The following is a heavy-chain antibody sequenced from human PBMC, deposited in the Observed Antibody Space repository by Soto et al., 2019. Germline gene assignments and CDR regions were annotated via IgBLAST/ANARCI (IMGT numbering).Heavy chain of an antibody. D-gene: IGHD3-22*01. CDR3: ARSRVVIISPIDY. CDR2: ISYDGSNK. J-gene: IGHJ4*02. CDR1: GFTFSSYA. Sequence: VQLVESGGGVVQPGRSLRLSCAASGFTFSSYAMHWVRQAPGKGLEWVAVISYDGSNKYYADSVKGRFTISRDNSKNTLYLQMNSLRAEDTAVYYCARSRVVIISPIDYWGQGTLVTVSS. V-gene: IGHV3-30-3*01.